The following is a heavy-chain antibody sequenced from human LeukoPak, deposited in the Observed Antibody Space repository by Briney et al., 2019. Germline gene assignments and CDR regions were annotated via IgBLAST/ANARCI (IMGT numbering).Heavy chain of an antibody. CDR3: SNGPPYNILTGYYKVRSHLDY. CDR2: IRYDGRNK. CDR1: GFTFSNYG. V-gene: IGHV3-30*02. J-gene: IGHJ4*02. Sequence: GGSLRLSCAASGFTFSNYGMHWVRQAPGKGLEWVAFIRYDGRNKYYADSVKGRFTISRDNSKNTLYLQMNSLRAEDTAVYYCSNGPPYNILTGYYKVRSHLDYWGQGTLVTVSS. D-gene: IGHD3-9*01.